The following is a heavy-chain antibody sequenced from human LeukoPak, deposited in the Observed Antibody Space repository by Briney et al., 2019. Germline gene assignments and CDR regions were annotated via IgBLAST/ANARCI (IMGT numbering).Heavy chain of an antibody. D-gene: IGHD2-2*01. CDR2: IIPIFGTA. CDR1: GGTFSSYA. J-gene: IGHJ5*02. CDR3: ARIVPAAINWFDP. Sequence: SVKVSCKASGGTFSSYAISWVRQAPGQGLEWMGGIIPIFGTADYEQNFQGRVTITVDESTSTAYMELSSLRSEDTAVYYCARIVPAAINWFDPWGQGTLVTVSS. V-gene: IGHV1-69*01.